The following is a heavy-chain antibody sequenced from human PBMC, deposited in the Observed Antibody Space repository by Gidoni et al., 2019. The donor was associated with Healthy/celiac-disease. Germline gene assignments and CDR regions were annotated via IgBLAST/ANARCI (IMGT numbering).Heavy chain of an antibody. CDR1: GGSIISGGYS. V-gene: IGHV4-30-2*01. J-gene: IGHJ5*02. Sequence: QLQLQESGSGLVKPSQTLSLTCAVSGGSIISGGYSWSWIRQPPGKGLEWIGYIYHSGSTYYNPSLKSRVTISVDRSKNQFSLKLSSVTAADTAVYYCARGGDDYVWGSYRGGGWFDPWGQGTLVTVSS. CDR2: IYHSGST. CDR3: ARGGDDYVWGSYRGGGWFDP. D-gene: IGHD3-16*02.